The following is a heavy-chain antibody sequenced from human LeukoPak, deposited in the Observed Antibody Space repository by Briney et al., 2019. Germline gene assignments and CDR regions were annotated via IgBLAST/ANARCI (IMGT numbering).Heavy chain of an antibody. D-gene: IGHD3-16*01. J-gene: IGHJ6*02. V-gene: IGHV1-69*13. CDR1: GGTFSSYA. Sequence: ASVKVSCKASGGTFSSYAISWVRQAPGQGLEWMGGIIPIFGTANYAQKFQGRVTITADEFTSTAYMELSSLRSEDTAVYYCARVKLGSANPHYYGMDVWGQGTTVTVSS. CDR3: ARVKLGSANPHYYGMDV. CDR2: IIPIFGTA.